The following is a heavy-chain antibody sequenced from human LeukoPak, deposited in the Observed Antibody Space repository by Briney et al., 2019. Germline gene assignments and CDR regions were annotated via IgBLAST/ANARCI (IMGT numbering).Heavy chain of an antibody. CDR3: ARVSSWYQGWYFDL. D-gene: IGHD6-13*01. CDR1: GVSISSYY. CDR2: IHTSGST. V-gene: IGHV4-4*07. J-gene: IGHJ2*01. Sequence: SETLSLTCTVSGVSISSYYWSWIRQPAGKGLEWIGRIHTSGSTNYNPSLKSRVTMSVDTSKNQFSLKLSSVTAADTAVYYCARVSSWYQGWYFDLWGRGTLVTVSS.